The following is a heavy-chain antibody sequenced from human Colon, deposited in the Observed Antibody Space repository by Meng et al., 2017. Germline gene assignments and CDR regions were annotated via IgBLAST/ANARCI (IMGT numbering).Heavy chain of an antibody. CDR2: IYTADGNR. J-gene: IGHJ4*02. V-gene: IGHV1-3*04. CDR1: GYSFTRYG. Sequence: VHLVQSGAGLKKPGASVKVSCQASGYSFTRYGMHWLRQAPGQRPEWMGWIYTADGNRRYSQRFQDRLTITSDTFARTAYMELSSLRSEDTAVYFCARDERGGPYYFDYWGQGTLVTVSS. CDR3: ARDERGGPYYFDY.